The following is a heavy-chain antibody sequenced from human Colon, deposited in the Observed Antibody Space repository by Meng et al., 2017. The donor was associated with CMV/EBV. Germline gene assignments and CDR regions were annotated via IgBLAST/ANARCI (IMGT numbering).Heavy chain of an antibody. CDR1: EITRRPYA. CDR3: ARDNYYGMDV. J-gene: IGHJ6*02. Sequence: GGSLRLSCVASEITRRPYAINWVRQSPGKGLVWVSRLKSDGSSTTYADSVKGRFTISRDNAKNTLYLQMNSLRGEDTAEYYCARDNYYGMDVWGQGTTVTVSS. CDR2: LKSDGSST. V-gene: IGHV3-74*01.